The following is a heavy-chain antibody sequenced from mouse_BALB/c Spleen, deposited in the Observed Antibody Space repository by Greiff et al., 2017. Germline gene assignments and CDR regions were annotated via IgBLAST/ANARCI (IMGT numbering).Heavy chain of an antibody. CDR3: TRDSYDYDGYAMDY. Sequence: EVKLVESGGGLVKPGGSLKLSCAASGFTFSSYTMSWVRQTPEKRLEWVATISSGGSYTYYPDSVKGRFTISRDNAKNTLYLQMSSLKSEDTAMYYCTRDSYDYDGYAMDYWGQGTSVTVSS. CDR1: GFTFSSYT. D-gene: IGHD2-4*01. CDR2: ISSGGSYT. J-gene: IGHJ4*01. V-gene: IGHV5-6-4*01.